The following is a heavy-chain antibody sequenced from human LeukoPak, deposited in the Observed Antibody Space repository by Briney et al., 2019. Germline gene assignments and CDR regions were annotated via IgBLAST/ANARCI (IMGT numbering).Heavy chain of an antibody. D-gene: IGHD6-13*01. J-gene: IGHJ3*02. V-gene: IGHV5-51*01. CDR1: GYSSTSYW. CDR3: ARQRSIAAAVRAFDI. Sequence: GESLKISCKGSGYSSTSYWIGWVRQMPGKGLEWMGIIYPGDSDTRYSPSFQGQVTISADKSISTAYLQWSSLKASDTAMYYCARQRSIAAAVRAFDIWGQGTMVTVSS. CDR2: IYPGDSDT.